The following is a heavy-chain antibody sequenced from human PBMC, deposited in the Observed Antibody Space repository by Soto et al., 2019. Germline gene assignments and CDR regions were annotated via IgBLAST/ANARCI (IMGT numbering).Heavy chain of an antibody. CDR3: SHRVPTWGGFDY. CDR1: GFSISTTGVG. Sequence: SGPTLVNPTETLTLTCTFSGFSISTTGVGVGWIRQPPGKALEWLALIFWDDDQRYSPSLNSRLTITKDTSKNQVVLTMTNMDPVDTGTFYGSHRVPTWGGFDYWGQGTLVTVYS. V-gene: IGHV2-5*02. CDR2: IFWDDDQ. J-gene: IGHJ4*02. D-gene: IGHD3-16*01.